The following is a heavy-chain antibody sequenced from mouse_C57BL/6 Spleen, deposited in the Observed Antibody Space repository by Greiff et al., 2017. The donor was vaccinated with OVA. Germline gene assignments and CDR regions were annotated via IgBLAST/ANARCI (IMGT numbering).Heavy chain of an antibody. J-gene: IGHJ2*01. CDR2: IDPSDSYT. V-gene: IGHV1-69*01. CDR1: GYTFTSYW. Sequence: QVQLQQPGAELVMPGASVKLSCKASGYTFTSYWMHWVKQRPGQGLEWIGEIDPSDSYTNYNQKFKGKSTLTVDKSSSTAYMQLSSLTSEDSAVYYCARGGNGNDDWGQGTTLTVSS. D-gene: IGHD2-1*01. CDR3: ARGGNGNDD.